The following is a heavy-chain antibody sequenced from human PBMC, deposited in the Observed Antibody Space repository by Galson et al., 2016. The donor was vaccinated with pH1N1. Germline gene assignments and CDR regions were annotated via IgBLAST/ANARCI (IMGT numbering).Heavy chain of an antibody. J-gene: IGHJ4*02. CDR1: GFTFDDYA. CDR2: ISWNNGSM. CDR3: AKVGGFYYGTFDS. D-gene: IGHD1-26*01. Sequence: SLRLSCAASGFTFDDYAMHWVRQAPGKGLEWVSGISWNNGSMDYADSVKGRFTISRDNAKNSLFLQMNSLRAEDTALYYCAKVGGFYYGTFDSWGQGTLVTVSS. V-gene: IGHV3-9*01.